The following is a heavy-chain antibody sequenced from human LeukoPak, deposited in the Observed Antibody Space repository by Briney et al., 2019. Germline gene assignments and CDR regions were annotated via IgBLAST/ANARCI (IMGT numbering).Heavy chain of an antibody. Sequence: GGSLRLSCAASGFTFSSYGMHWVRQAPGKGLEWVAFIRYDGSNKYYADSVKGRFTISRYNSKNTLYLQMNRLMTEDTAVYYCAKDPDFYDSSGYYYQPLGYWGQGTLVTVSS. V-gene: IGHV3-30*02. CDR3: AKDPDFYDSSGYYYQPLGY. J-gene: IGHJ4*02. CDR2: IRYDGSNK. D-gene: IGHD3-22*01. CDR1: GFTFSSYG.